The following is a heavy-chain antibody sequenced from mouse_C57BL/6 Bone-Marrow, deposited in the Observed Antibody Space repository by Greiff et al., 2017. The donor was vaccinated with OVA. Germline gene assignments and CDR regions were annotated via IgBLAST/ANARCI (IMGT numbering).Heavy chain of an antibody. CDR3: VRQRGYDYAMDY. D-gene: IGHD2-2*01. Sequence: EVKVEESGGGLVQPKGSLKLSCAASGFSFNTYAMNWVRQAPGKGLEWVARIRSKSNNYATYYAESVKDRFTISRDDSESMLYLQMNNLKTEDTAMYYCVRQRGYDYAMDYWGQGTSVTVSS. J-gene: IGHJ4*01. CDR2: IRSKSNNYAT. V-gene: IGHV10-1*01. CDR1: GFSFNTYA.